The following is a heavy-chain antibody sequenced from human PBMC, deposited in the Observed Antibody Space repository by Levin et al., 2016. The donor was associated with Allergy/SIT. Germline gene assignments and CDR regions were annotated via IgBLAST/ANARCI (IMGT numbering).Heavy chain of an antibody. CDR3: ARAYDSSGYYLGY. D-gene: IGHD3-22*01. J-gene: IGHJ4*02. CDR2: INWNGGST. Sequence: GESLKISCAASGFTFDDYGMSWVRQAPGKGLEWVSGINWNGGSTGYADSVKGRFTISRDNAKNSLYLQMNSLRAEDTALYHCARAYDSSGYYLGYWGQGTLVTVSS. CDR1: GFTFDDYG. V-gene: IGHV3-20*01.